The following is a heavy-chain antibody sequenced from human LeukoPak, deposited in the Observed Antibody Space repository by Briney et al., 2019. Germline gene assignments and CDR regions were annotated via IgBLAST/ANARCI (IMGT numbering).Heavy chain of an antibody. D-gene: IGHD5-18*01. Sequence: SETLSLTCTVSGGSISSYYWSWIRQPPGKGLGWIGYIYYSGSTNYNPSLKSRVTISVDTSKNQFSLKLSSVTAADTAVYYCASLPRGYSYGSDLNWGQGTLATVSS. CDR3: ASLPRGYSYGSDLN. CDR2: IYYSGST. J-gene: IGHJ4*02. V-gene: IGHV4-59*01. CDR1: GGSISSYY.